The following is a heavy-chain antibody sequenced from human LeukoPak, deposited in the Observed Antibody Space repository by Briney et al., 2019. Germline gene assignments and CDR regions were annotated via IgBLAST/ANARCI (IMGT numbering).Heavy chain of an antibody. CDR3: ARGLIVATITYYFDY. CDR1: GYSISSGYY. V-gene: IGHV4-38-2*02. J-gene: IGHJ4*02. CDR2: INHSGST. D-gene: IGHD5-12*01. Sequence: NPSETLSLTCTVSGYSISSGYYWSWIRQPPGKGLEWIGEINHSGSTNYNPSLKSRVTISVDTSKNQFSLKLSSVTAADTAVYYCARGLIVATITYYFDYWGQGTLVTVSS.